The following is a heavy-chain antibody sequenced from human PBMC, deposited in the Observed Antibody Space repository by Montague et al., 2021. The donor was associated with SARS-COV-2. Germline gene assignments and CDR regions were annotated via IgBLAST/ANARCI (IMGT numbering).Heavy chain of an antibody. CDR1: GVSISSGSYY. D-gene: IGHD3-22*01. CDR2: VYHTGST. V-gene: IGHV4-61*01. Sequence: SDTLSLTCSVSGVSISSGSYYWSWVRQPPGKGLEWIGYVYHTGSTNYNPSLKSRVTLSIDTSKNQFSLNLTSVTAADTAVYYCVREKYYFDDSGSKWGQGTLATV. J-gene: IGHJ4*02. CDR3: VREKYYFDDSGSK.